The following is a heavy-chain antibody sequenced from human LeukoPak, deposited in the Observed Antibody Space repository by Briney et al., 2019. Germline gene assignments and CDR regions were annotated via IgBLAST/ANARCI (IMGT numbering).Heavy chain of an antibody. CDR1: GFTFSGYW. J-gene: IGHJ4*02. CDR2: IKQDGSEK. CDR3: ARERTAMVIDY. Sequence: PGGSLRLSCAASGFTFSGYWMSWVRQAPGKGLEWVANIKQDGSEKFYVDSVKGRFTISRDNAKNSLYLQMNSLRAEDTAVYYCARERTAMVIDYWGQGTLATVSS. V-gene: IGHV3-7*03. D-gene: IGHD5-18*01.